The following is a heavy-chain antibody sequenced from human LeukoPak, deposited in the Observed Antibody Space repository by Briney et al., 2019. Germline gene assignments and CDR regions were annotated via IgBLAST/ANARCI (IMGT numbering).Heavy chain of an antibody. CDR1: GGSISSGSYY. D-gene: IGHD1-26*01. V-gene: IGHV4-61*02. Sequence: SETLSLTCTVSGGSISSGSYYWSWIRQPAGKGLEWIGRIYTSGSTNYNPSLKSRVTISVDTSKNQFSLKLSSVTAADTAVYYCARRIVGATKPFDPWGQGTLVTVSS. CDR3: ARRIVGATKPFDP. J-gene: IGHJ5*02. CDR2: IYTSGST.